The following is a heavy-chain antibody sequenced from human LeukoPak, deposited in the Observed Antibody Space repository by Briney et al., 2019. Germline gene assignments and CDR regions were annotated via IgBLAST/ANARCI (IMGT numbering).Heavy chain of an antibody. CDR3: ANPPTDTSFHY. Sequence: GVSLRLSCAASGFTFSNYAMSWVRQPPGKGLEWVSSINGRGGSTYYADSVKGRFTISRDNSKNTLYLQMNSLRAEDTAIYYCANPPTDTSFHYWGQGTLVTVSS. CDR1: GFTFSNYA. V-gene: IGHV3-23*01. D-gene: IGHD4-11*01. J-gene: IGHJ4*02. CDR2: INGRGGST.